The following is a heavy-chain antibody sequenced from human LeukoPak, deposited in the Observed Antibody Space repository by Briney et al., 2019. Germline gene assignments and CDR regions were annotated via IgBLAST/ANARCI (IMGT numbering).Heavy chain of an antibody. CDR2: INPSGGST. V-gene: IGHV1-46*01. Sequence: ASVKVSCKASGYTFTSYYMHWVRQAPGQGLEWMGIINPSGGSTSYAQKFQGRVTMTRDMSTSTVYMGLSSLRSEDTAVYYCAREVAAAGTPEPGWFDPWGQGTLVTVSS. J-gene: IGHJ5*02. CDR1: GYTFTSYY. D-gene: IGHD6-13*01. CDR3: AREVAAAGTPEPGWFDP.